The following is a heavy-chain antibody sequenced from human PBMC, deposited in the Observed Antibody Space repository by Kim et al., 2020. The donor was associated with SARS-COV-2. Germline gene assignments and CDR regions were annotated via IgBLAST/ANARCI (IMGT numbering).Heavy chain of an antibody. D-gene: IGHD3-10*01. CDR3: ARSCFGTMTYPGPKAYYYYMDV. J-gene: IGHJ6*03. Sequence: SVKVSCKASGGTFSTYGVTWVRQAPGQGLEWMGRIIPVIDITNYAEKFQGRVTMTADKVTNTAYMEVTNLRFEDTAVYYCARSCFGTMTYPGPKAYYYYMDVWGTGTTVIVS. CDR1: GGTFSTYG. CDR2: IIPVIDIT. V-gene: IGHV1-69*04.